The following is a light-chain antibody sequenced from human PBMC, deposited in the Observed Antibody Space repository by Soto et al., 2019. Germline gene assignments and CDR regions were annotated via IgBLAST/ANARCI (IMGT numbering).Light chain of an antibody. J-gene: IGLJ3*02. V-gene: IGLV8-61*01. CDR1: SGSVSTNYY. Sequence: QAVVTQEQSFSVSPGGTVTLTCGLSSGSVSTNYYPSWYQQTPGQAPRTLIYSTNTRSSGVPDRFSGSILGNKAALTITGAQADDESDYYCVLYMGSGIWVFGGGTPLTVL. CDR2: STN. CDR3: VLYMGSGIWV.